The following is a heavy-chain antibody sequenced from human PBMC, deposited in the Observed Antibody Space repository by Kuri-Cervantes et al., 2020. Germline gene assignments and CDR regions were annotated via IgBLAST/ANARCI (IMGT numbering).Heavy chain of an antibody. CDR1: GFTFSSYA. D-gene: IGHD2-21*02. Sequence: GESLKISCAASGFTFSSYAMHWVRQAPGKGLEWVAVISYDGSNKYYADSVKGRFTISRDNSKNTLYLQMNSLRAEDTAVYYCARYVDVEASCGDCDAFDIWGQGTMVTVSS. CDR3: ARYVDVEASCGDCDAFDI. J-gene: IGHJ3*02. CDR2: ISYDGSNK. V-gene: IGHV3-30-3*01.